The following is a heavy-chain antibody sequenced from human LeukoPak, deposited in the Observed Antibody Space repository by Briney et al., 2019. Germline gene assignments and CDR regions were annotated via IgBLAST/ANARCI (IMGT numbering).Heavy chain of an antibody. Sequence: GGSLRLSCAASQFSVTTNYMSWVRQAPGKGLEWVSIIYSTGGKYYADSVKGRFTISRGNSKHTLNLQVSSLRVEDTAVYYCVKDLAGTYSFDYWGQGALVTVSS. CDR2: IYSTGGK. CDR1: QFSVTTNY. J-gene: IGHJ4*02. D-gene: IGHD3-10*01. V-gene: IGHV3-66*01. CDR3: VKDLAGTYSFDY.